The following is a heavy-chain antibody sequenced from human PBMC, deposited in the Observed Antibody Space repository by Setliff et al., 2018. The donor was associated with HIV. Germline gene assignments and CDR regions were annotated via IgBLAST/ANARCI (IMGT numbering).Heavy chain of an antibody. CDR3: ARVRADSSGYYRGVGEYYFDY. V-gene: IGHV4-34*01. J-gene: IGHJ4*02. CDR1: GGSFSGYY. CDR2: IYHSGST. D-gene: IGHD3-22*01. Sequence: SETLSLTCAVYGGSFSGYYWSWIRQPPGKGLEWIGSIYHSGSTYYNPSLKSRVTISVDTSKNQFSLKLSSVTAADTAVYYCARVRADSSGYYRGVGEYYFDYWGQGTLVTVSS.